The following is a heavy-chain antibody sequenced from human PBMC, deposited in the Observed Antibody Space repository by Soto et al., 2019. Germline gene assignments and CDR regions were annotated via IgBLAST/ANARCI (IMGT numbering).Heavy chain of an antibody. CDR2: IIPIFGTA. CDR1: GGTFSSYA. J-gene: IGHJ4*02. CDR3: ASRLEYYDSSGYYSPLDY. D-gene: IGHD3-22*01. Sequence: QVQLVQSGAEVKKPGSSVKVSCKASGGTFSSYAISWVRQAPGQGLEWMGGIIPIFGTANYAQKFQGRVTITAGKSTSTAYMELSSLRSEDTAVYYCASRLEYYDSSGYYSPLDYWGQGTLVTVSS. V-gene: IGHV1-69*06.